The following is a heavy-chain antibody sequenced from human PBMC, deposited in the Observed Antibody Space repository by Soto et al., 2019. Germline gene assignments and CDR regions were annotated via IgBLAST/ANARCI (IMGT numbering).Heavy chain of an antibody. Sequence: EVQLVESGGGLVQPGGSLRLSCAASGFTVSSNYMSWVRQAPGKGLEWVSVIYSGGSTYYADSVKGRFTISRDNSKNTLYLQMNSLRAEDRAVYYCAMRAAAGTWGGYWGQGTLVTVSS. CDR3: AMRAAAGTWGGY. V-gene: IGHV3-66*01. D-gene: IGHD6-13*01. CDR2: IYSGGST. J-gene: IGHJ4*02. CDR1: GFTVSSNY.